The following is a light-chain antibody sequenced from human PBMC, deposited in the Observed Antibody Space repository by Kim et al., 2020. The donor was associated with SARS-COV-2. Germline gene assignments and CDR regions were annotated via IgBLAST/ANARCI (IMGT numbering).Light chain of an antibody. CDR3: QQYGSSPLIT. CDR2: AAS. J-gene: IGKJ5*01. Sequence: PGERATLSCRASQLLTSNPFAWYQHKPGQGPRLLIYAASSRATGVPDRFSGSVSGTDFTLTITRLEPEDFAVYYCQQYGSSPLITFGQGTRMEIK. CDR1: QLLTSNP. V-gene: IGKV3-20*01.